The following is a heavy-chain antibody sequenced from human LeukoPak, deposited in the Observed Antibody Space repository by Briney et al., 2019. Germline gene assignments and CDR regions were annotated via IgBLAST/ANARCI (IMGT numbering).Heavy chain of an antibody. CDR3: ASASPYFNDIYT. J-gene: IGHJ5*02. CDR1: GFTFSDYY. CDR2: ISSSSSYK. D-gene: IGHD3-9*01. Sequence: GGSLRLSCAASGFTFSDYYMSWIPQAPGKGPEGVSYISSSSSYKHYAESVKGRFTISRDNAKNSLYLQMNSLRAEDTAVYYCASASPYFNDIYTWGQGTLVTVSS. V-gene: IGHV3-11*03.